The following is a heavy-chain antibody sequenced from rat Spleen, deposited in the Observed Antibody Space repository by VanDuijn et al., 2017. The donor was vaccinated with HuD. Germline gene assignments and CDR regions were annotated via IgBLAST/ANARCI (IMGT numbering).Heavy chain of an antibody. CDR2: ISYDGSNT. D-gene: IGHD4-5*01. J-gene: IGHJ4*01. Sequence: EVQLVESGGGLVQPGRSLKLSCAASGFTFSDYGMAWVRQAPTKGLEWVATISYDGSNTYYRDSVKGRFTISRDNAKSTLYLQMDSLQSEDTATYYCGRHGRGKTTYYYVMDAWGQGTSVTVSS. V-gene: IGHV5-29*01. CDR3: GRHGRGKTTYYYVMDA. CDR1: GFTFSDYG.